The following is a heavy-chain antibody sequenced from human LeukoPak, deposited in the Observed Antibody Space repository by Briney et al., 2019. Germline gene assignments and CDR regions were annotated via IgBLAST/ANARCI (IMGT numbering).Heavy chain of an antibody. Sequence: GGSLRLSCAASEFTFSSYWMSWVRQAPGKGLEWVANIKQDGSEKNFVDSVKGRFTISRDNAKNSLYLQMNSLRAEDTAVYYCAGDKTTGGWYEFDYWGQGTLVTVSS. V-gene: IGHV3-7*01. CDR2: IKQDGSEK. CDR3: AGDKTTGGWYEFDY. CDR1: EFTFSSYW. D-gene: IGHD6-19*01. J-gene: IGHJ4*02.